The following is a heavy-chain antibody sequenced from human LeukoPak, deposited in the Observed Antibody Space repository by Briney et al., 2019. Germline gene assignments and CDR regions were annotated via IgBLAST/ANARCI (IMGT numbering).Heavy chain of an antibody. J-gene: IGHJ5*02. V-gene: IGHV4-34*01. CDR3: AKNNWFDP. Sequence: SETLSLTCAVSGGSFSGHYWSWIRQPPGKGLEWIGEINDSGITNYNPSLKSRVTTSADTSKNQFSLKLSSVTAADTAVYYCAKNNWFDPWGQGTLVTVSS. CDR2: INDSGIT. CDR1: GGSFSGHY.